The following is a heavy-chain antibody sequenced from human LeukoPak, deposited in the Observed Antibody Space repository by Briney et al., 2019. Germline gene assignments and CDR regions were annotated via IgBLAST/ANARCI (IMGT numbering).Heavy chain of an antibody. CDR3: ARHGGGYSFDY. CDR1: GGSISNYY. CDR2: IYNSGST. J-gene: IGHJ4*02. D-gene: IGHD5-24*01. V-gene: IGHV4-59*08. Sequence: PSETLSLTCGVSGGSISNYYWSWIRQPPGKGLEWIGYIYNSGSTNYNPSLKSRVTISVDTSKNQFSLKVSSVTAADTAVYYCARHGGGYSFDYWGQGTLVTVSS.